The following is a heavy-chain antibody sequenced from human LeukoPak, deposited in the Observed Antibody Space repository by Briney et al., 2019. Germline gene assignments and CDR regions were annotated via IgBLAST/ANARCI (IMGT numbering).Heavy chain of an antibody. CDR3: AKEPPYYDFWSGYEVYFQH. V-gene: IGHV3-21*04. Sequence: GGSPRLSCAASGFTFSSYSMNWVRQAPGKGLEWVSSISSSSTYIYYADSVKGRFTISRDNAKNSLYLQMNSLRAEDTAVYYCAKEPPYYDFWSGYEVYFQHWGQGTLVTVSS. J-gene: IGHJ1*01. D-gene: IGHD3-3*01. CDR1: GFTFSSYS. CDR2: ISSSSTYI.